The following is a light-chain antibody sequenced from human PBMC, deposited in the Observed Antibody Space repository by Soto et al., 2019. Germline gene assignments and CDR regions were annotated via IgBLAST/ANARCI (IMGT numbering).Light chain of an antibody. Sequence: DIQMTQSPSSLSASVGDRVTITCRASQSISSYLIWYQQKPGKAPKLLIYAASSLKSGVPSRFSGSGSGTDFTLTISSLQPEDFAAYYCQQSYSTPWTVGQGTKVEIK. J-gene: IGKJ1*01. CDR1: QSISSY. CDR3: QQSYSTPWT. CDR2: AAS. V-gene: IGKV1-39*01.